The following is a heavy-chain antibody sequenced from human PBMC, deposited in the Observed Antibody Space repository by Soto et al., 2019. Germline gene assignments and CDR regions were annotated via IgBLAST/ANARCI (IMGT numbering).Heavy chain of an antibody. CDR2: IHGSGAIT. Sequence: GGSLRLSCAASGLTFSRFAMSWVRQAPGKGLEWVATIHGSGAITNYADSVRGRFTISRDNSKDTMYLQLNTLRVEDTAVYYCAKDKGPGSYTNWCFDVWGRGTLVTVSS. D-gene: IGHD3-10*01. CDR3: AKDKGPGSYTNWCFDV. V-gene: IGHV3-23*01. J-gene: IGHJ2*01. CDR1: GLTFSRFA.